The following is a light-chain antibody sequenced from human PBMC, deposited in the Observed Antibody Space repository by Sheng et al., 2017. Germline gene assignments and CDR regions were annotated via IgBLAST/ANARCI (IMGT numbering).Light chain of an antibody. Sequence: QSALTQPRSVSGSPGRSVTISCTGTSSDVGAYNYVSWYQHHPGKAPKLMIYDVSTRPSGVPNRFSGSKSGTTASLTISGLQAEDEADYYCCSYAGNYTYVVFGGGTEADRP. CDR3: CSYAGNYTYVV. CDR1: SSDVGAYNY. CDR2: DVS. V-gene: IGLV2-11*01. J-gene: IGLJ2*01.